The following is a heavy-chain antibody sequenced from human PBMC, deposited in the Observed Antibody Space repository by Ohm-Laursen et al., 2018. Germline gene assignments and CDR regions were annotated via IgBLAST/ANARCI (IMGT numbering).Heavy chain of an antibody. D-gene: IGHD6-13*01. V-gene: IGHV3-21*01. CDR2: ISSSSSYI. CDR3: ARGSAYSSSWGTGRYNWFDP. Sequence: SLRLSCAASGFTFSSYSMNWVRQAPGEGLEWVSSISSSSSYIYYADSVKGRFTISRDNAKNSLYLQMNSLRAEDTAVYYCARGSAYSSSWGTGRYNWFDPWGQGTLVTVSS. J-gene: IGHJ5*02. CDR1: GFTFSSYS.